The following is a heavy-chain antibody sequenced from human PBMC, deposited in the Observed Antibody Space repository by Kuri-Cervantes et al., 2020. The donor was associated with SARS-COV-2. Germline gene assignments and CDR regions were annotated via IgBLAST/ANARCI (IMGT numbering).Heavy chain of an antibody. CDR3: ARQGGITIFGVVYSPHYYYYMDV. CDR1: GGSFSGYY. J-gene: IGHJ6*03. V-gene: IGHV4-34*01. D-gene: IGHD3-3*01. CDR2: INHSGST. Sequence: SETLSLTCAVYGGSFSGYYWSWIRQPPGKGLEWIGEINHSGSTNYNPSLKSRVTISVDTSKNQFSLKLSSVTAADTAVYYCARQGGITIFGVVYSPHYYYYMDVWGKGTTVTVSS.